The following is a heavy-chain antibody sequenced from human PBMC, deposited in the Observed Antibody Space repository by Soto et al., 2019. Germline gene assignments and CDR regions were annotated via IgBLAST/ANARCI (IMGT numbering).Heavy chain of an antibody. D-gene: IGHD2-15*01. V-gene: IGHV3-15*01. J-gene: IGHJ3*02. CDR3: TPDPGCSGGRCYGVGDDFDI. CDR2: IKSKTDGGAT. Sequence: GGSLRLSCAASGFTFSNAWMSWVRQAPGKGLEWVGRIKSKTDGGATDYAAPVKGRFTISRDDSKNTLYLQMNSLKTEDTAVYYCTPDPGCSGGRCYGVGDDFDIWGQGPMVTVSS. CDR1: GFTFSNAW.